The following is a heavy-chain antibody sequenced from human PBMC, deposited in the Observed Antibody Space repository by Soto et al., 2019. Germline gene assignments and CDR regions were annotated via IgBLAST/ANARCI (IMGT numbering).Heavy chain of an antibody. V-gene: IGHV1-69*01. J-gene: IGHJ6*02. Sequence: QVQLVQSGAEVKKPGSSVKVSCKASGGTFSSYAISWVQQAPGQGLEWMGGIIPIFGTANYAQKFQGRVTITADESTSTAYMELSSLRSEDTAVYYCARQGYSSSSWGYYYYGMDVWGQGTTVTVSS. CDR2: IIPIFGTA. CDR3: ARQGYSSSSWGYYYYGMDV. D-gene: IGHD6-6*01. CDR1: GGTFSSYA.